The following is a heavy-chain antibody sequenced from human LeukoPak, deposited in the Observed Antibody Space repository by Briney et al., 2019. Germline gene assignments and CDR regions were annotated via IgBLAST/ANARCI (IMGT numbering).Heavy chain of an antibody. D-gene: IGHD3-22*01. CDR2: INPSGGST. V-gene: IGHV1-46*01. CDR1: GYTFTSYY. J-gene: IGHJ4*02. CDR3: ARDSSGYCFDY. Sequence: VASVKVSCKASGYTFTSYYMHWVRQAPGQGLAWMGIINPSGGSTSYAQKFQGRVTMTRDTSTSTVYMELSSLRSEDTAVYYCARDSSGYCFDYWGQGTLVTVSS.